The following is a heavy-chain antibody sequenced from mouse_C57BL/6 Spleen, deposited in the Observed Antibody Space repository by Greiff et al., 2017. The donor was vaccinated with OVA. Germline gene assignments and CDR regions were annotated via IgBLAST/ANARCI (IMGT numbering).Heavy chain of an antibody. Sequence: VQLQQSGPELVKPGASVKISCKASGYSFTGYYMHWVKQSSEKSLEWIGEINPSTGGTSYNQKFKGKATLTVDKSSSTAYMQLKSLTSEDSAVYYYARGNYGNDYEWYFDVWGTGTTVTVSS. CDR1: GYSFTGYY. CDR3: ARGNYGNDYEWYFDV. CDR2: INPSTGGT. D-gene: IGHD1-1*01. V-gene: IGHV1-43*01. J-gene: IGHJ1*03.